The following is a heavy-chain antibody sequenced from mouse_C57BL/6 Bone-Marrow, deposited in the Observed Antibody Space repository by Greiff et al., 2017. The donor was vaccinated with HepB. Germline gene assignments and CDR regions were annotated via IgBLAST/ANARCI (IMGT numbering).Heavy chain of an antibody. J-gene: IGHJ1*03. D-gene: IGHD1-1*01. CDR1: GYTFTSYW. CDR2: IDPSDSYT. V-gene: IGHV1-69*01. Sequence: QVQLQQPGAELVMPGASVKLSCKASGYTFTSYWMHWVKQRPGQGLEWIGEIDPSDSYTNYNQKFKGKSTLTVDKSSSTAYMQLSSLTSEDSAVYYCARRSPLTTVVATYYWYFDVWGTGTTVTVSS. CDR3: ARRSPLTTVVATYYWYFDV.